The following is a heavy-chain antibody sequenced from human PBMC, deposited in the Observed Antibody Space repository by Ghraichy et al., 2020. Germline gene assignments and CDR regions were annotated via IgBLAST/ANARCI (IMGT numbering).Heavy chain of an antibody. V-gene: IGHV1-69*13. Sequence: SVKVSCKASGGTFSSYAISWVRQAPGQGLEWMGGIIPIFGTANYAQKFQGRVTITADESTSTAYMELSSLRSEDTAVYYCARVAKVAVAGTPLDYWGQGTLVTVSS. D-gene: IGHD6-19*01. J-gene: IGHJ4*02. CDR1: GGTFSSYA. CDR3: ARVAKVAVAGTPLDY. CDR2: IIPIFGTA.